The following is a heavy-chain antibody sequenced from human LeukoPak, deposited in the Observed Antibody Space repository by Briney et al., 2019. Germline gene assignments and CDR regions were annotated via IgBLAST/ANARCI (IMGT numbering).Heavy chain of an antibody. D-gene: IGHD3-22*01. CDR3: ARGKVSIWDSSGYTHVDASDI. CDR2: INPSGGST. Sequence: AASVKVSCKASGGAFSSYAIFWLRQAPGQGLEWMGIINPSGGSTSYAQKFQGRVTMTRDTSTSTVYMELSSLRSEDAAVYYCARGKVSIWDSSGYTHVDASDIWGQGTMVTVSS. V-gene: IGHV1-46*01. CDR1: GGAFSSYA. J-gene: IGHJ3*02.